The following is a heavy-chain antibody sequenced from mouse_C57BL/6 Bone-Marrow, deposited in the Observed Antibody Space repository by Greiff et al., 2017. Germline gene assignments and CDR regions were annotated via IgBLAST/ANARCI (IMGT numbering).Heavy chain of an antibody. CDR3: TTGGSSYY. CDR2: IDPENGDT. CDR1: GFNIKDDY. D-gene: IGHD1-1*01. Sequence: VQLQQSGAELVRPGASVKLSCTASGFNIKDDYMHWVKQRPEQGLEWIGWIDPENGDTEYASKFQGKATITADKSSNTAYLQLSSLTSEDTAVYYCTTGGSSYYWGQGTTLTVSS. V-gene: IGHV14-4*01. J-gene: IGHJ2*01.